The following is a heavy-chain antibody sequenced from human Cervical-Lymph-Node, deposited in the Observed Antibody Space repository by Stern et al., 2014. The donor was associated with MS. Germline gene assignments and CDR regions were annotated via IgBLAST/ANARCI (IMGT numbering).Heavy chain of an antibody. Sequence: VQLVESGGDLVQPGRSLRISCAASGFTFDHYDMHWVRQVPGKGLEWVSGISWNSSSLAYADSVKGRFAISRDNARNSLHLQMNSLRAEDTALYYCAKEGRNWNYVVGNYGLDVWGQGTTVIVSS. D-gene: IGHD1-7*01. J-gene: IGHJ6*02. CDR3: AKEGRNWNYVVGNYGLDV. CDR1: GFTFDHYD. CDR2: ISWNSSSL. V-gene: IGHV3-9*01.